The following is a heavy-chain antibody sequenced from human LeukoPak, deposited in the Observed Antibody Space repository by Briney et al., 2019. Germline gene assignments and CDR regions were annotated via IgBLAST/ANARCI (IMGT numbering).Heavy chain of an antibody. J-gene: IGHJ6*03. CDR1: GITFSNAW. D-gene: IGHD3-3*01. CDR3: ARCYYDFWSGYYPNYYYYYMDV. CDR2: IKQDGSGK. V-gene: IGHV3-7*01. Sequence: PGGSLRLSCAASGITFSNAWMSWVRQAPGKGLEWVANIKQDGSGKYYVDSVKGRFTISRDNAKNSLYLQMNSLRAEDTAVYYCARCYYDFWSGYYPNYYYYYMDVWGKGTTVTVSS.